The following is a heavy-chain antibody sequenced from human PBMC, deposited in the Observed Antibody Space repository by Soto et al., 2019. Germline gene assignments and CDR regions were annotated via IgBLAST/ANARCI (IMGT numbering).Heavy chain of an antibody. Sequence: PGGSLRLSCAASGFTFSSYNMNWVRQAPGKGLEWVSAIGVSHTHIYYADSVKGRFTISRDDAKNTLYLQMNSLRAEDTAVYYCAKVRRYYGSGTHGYWGQGTLVTVSS. V-gene: IGHV3-21*04. CDR2: IGVSHTHI. J-gene: IGHJ4*02. CDR1: GFTFSSYN. CDR3: AKVRRYYGSGTHGY. D-gene: IGHD3-10*01.